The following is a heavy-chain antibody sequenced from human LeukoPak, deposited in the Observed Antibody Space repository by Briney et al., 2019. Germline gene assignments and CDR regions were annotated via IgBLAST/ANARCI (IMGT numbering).Heavy chain of an antibody. CDR2: INTNTGNP. J-gene: IGHJ6*02. CDR3: ARDYSSGGAYYYGMDV. D-gene: IGHD6-19*01. V-gene: IGHV7-4-1*02. Sequence: GASVKVSCKASGYTFTAYTMNWVRQAPGQGLEWMGWINTNTGNPTYAQGFRGRFVFSLDTSVSTAYLQISSLKAEDTAVYYCARDYSSGGAYYYGMDVWGQGTTVTVSS. CDR1: GYTFTAYT.